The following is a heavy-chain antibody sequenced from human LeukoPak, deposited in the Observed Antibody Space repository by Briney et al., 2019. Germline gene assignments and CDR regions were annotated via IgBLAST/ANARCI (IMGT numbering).Heavy chain of an antibody. Sequence: QPGGSLRLSCAASGFTFTNYGMNWVRQAPGKGLEWVSTIRGSGTSTYYADSVKGRFTISRDNSKNTLYLQMNSLRAEDTAVYYCARGALGSGWYNWFDSWGQGTLVTVSS. CDR2: IRGSGTST. V-gene: IGHV3-23*01. D-gene: IGHD6-19*01. CDR1: GFTFTNYG. J-gene: IGHJ5*01. CDR3: ARGALGSGWYNWFDS.